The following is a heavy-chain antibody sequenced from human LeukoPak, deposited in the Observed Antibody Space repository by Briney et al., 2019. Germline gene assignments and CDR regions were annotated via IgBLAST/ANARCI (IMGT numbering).Heavy chain of an antibody. V-gene: IGHV3-64*01. CDR3: ARSGGDNSNFDY. CDR1: GFTFSSYA. J-gene: IGHJ4*02. CDR2: ISSNGGST. D-gene: IGHD2-21*01. Sequence: GGSLRLSCAASGFTFSSYAMHWVRQAPGKGLEYVSAISSNGGSTYYANSVKGRFTISRDNSKNTLYLQMGSLRAEDMAVYYCARSGGDNSNFDYWGQGTLVTVSS.